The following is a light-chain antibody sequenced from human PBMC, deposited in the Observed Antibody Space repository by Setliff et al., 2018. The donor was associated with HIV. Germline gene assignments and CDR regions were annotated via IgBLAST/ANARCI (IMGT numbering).Light chain of an antibody. Sequence: SALAQPASVSGSPGQSITISCTGTSSDVGSYDLVSWYQQHPGKAPKVMIYEVSKRPSGVSNRFSGSKSGNTASLTISGLQAEDEADYFCNSYTSSSTLYVFGTGTKVTVL. CDR1: SSDVGSYDL. CDR3: NSYTSSSTLYV. V-gene: IGLV2-14*02. CDR2: EVS. J-gene: IGLJ1*01.